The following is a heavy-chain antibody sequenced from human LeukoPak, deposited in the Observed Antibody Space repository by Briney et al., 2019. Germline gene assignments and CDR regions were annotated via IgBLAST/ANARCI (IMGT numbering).Heavy chain of an antibody. CDR2: INYGGST. J-gene: IGHJ3*01. CDR1: EMSFSAYY. Sequence: SETLSLTCAVSEMSFSAYYWNWIRQSPGKGLEWIGEINYGGSTKYTPSLEGRGTILIDTSKNQSSLKLTSVTAAGTAVYYCARGFPPGSGSRGSHAFDVWGQGTMVTVSS. D-gene: IGHD6-19*01. CDR3: ARGFPPGSGSRGSHAFDV. V-gene: IGHV4-34*01.